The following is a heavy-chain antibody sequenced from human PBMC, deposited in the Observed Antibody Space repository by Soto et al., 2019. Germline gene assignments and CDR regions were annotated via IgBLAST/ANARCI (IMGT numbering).Heavy chain of an antibody. CDR2: VSHDGRNT. Sequence: GGSLGLSGAGSGCTFSDYAMQWVRQAKGKGLEWVAVVSHDGRNTHYADSVKGRFTISRDSSKNTVSLEMTSLRAEDTAVYYCAKGGRQWLVTSDFNYWGQGALVTVSS. CDR3: AKGGRQWLVTSDFNY. J-gene: IGHJ4*02. CDR1: GCTFSDYA. V-gene: IGHV3-30*18. D-gene: IGHD6-19*01.